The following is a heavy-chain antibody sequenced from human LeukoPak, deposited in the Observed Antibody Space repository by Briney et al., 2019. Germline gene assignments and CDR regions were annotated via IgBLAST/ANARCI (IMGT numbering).Heavy chain of an antibody. CDR3: AVNTMVRGVKFLYYYYYMDV. CDR2: IIPMFDTA. CDR1: GGTFSSYP. V-gene: IGHV1-69*13. D-gene: IGHD3-10*01. J-gene: IGHJ6*03. Sequence: ASVKVSCKASGGTFSSYPISWVRQAPGQGLEWMGGIIPMFDTADFAQKFQGRVTITADESTSTAYMELSSLRSEDTAVYYCAVNTMVRGVKFLYYYYYMDVWGKGTTVTISS.